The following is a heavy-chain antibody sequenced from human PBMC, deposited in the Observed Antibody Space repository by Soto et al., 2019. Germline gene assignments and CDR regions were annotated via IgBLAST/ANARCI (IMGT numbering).Heavy chain of an antibody. V-gene: IGHV4-34*01. CDR1: GGSFXGYY. CDR2: INHSGST. CDR3: ARGGRLYYDFWSGYPRYYMDV. J-gene: IGHJ6*03. Sequence: PSETLSLTCAFYGGSFXGYYWSLIRQPPGKGLEWIGEINHSGSTNYNPSLKSRVTISVDTSKNQFSLKLSSVTAADTAVYYCARGGRLYYDFWSGYPRYYMDVWGKGTTVTVSS. D-gene: IGHD3-3*01.